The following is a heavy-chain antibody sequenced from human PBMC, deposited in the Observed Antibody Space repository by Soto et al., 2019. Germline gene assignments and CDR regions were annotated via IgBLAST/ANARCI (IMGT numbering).Heavy chain of an antibody. CDR2: IFYNGNT. Sequence: QVQLQESGPGLVKPSETLSLTCSVSGGSVSVGDYYWSWIRQPPGKGLEWIGNIFYNGNTNYNPSLKSRATVSSETAKDQFSLTLMSVTASDTAVYYCARDYGEPYQAFFDSWGQGILVTVAS. CDR3: ARDYGEPYQAFFDS. D-gene: IGHD3-10*01. J-gene: IGHJ4*02. CDR1: GGSVSVGDYY. V-gene: IGHV4-61*08.